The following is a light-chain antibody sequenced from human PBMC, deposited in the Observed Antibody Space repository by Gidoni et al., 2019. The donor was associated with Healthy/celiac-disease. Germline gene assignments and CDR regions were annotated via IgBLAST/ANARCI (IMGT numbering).Light chain of an antibody. CDR3: QQRSNWLT. V-gene: IGKV3-11*01. CDR1: QSVSSY. Sequence: EIVLTQSPATLSLSPGERATLPCRASQSVSSYLAWYQQKPGQAPRLLIYDASNRATGIPARFSGSGSGTDFTLTISSLEPEDFAVYYCQQRSNWLTFAGXTKVEIK. J-gene: IGKJ4*01. CDR2: DAS.